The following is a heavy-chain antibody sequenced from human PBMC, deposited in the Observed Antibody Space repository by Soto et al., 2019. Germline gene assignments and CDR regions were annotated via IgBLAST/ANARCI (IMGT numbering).Heavy chain of an antibody. J-gene: IGHJ4*02. Sequence: ESGGGLVKPGGSLRLSCAASGFTFPRYSMNWVRQSPGKGLEWVSSISSTTNYIYYGDSMKGRFTISRDNAKNSLYLEMNSLRAEDTAVYYCARESEDLTSNFDYWGQGTLVTVSS. CDR1: GFTFPRYS. CDR3: ARESEDLTSNFDY. V-gene: IGHV3-21*06. CDR2: ISSTTNYI.